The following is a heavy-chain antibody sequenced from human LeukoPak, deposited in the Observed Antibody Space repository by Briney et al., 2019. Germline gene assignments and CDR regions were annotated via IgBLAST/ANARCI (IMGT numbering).Heavy chain of an antibody. J-gene: IGHJ4*02. CDR2: ISGSGGST. D-gene: IGHD5-12*01. V-gene: IGHV3-23*01. CDR3: AKAGSGYDSFDY. Sequence: GGSLRLSCAASGFTFSSYGMSWVRQAPGKGLEWVSAISGSGGSTYYADSVKGRFTISRDNSKNTLYLQMNSLRAEDTAVYYCAKAGSGYDSFDYWGQGTLVTVSS. CDR1: GFTFSSYG.